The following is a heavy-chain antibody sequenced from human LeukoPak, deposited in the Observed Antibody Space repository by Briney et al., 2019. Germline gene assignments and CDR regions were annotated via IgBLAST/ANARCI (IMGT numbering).Heavy chain of an antibody. Sequence: PGRSLRLSCAASGFTFSSYGMHWVRQAPGKGLEWVAVISYDGSNKYYADSVKGRFTISRDNSKNTLYLQMNSLRAEDTAVYYCAKDRGATALVYYHYMDVWGKGTTVTVSS. V-gene: IGHV3-30*18. CDR2: ISYDGSNK. J-gene: IGHJ6*03. CDR3: AKDRGATALVYYHYMDV. CDR1: GFTFSSYG. D-gene: IGHD1-26*01.